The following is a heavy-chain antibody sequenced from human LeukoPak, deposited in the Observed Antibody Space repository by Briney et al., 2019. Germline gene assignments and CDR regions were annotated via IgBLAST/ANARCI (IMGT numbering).Heavy chain of an antibody. CDR1: RFTFSSYA. CDR3: AKDRGYGPYHFDY. V-gene: IGHV3-23*01. J-gene: IGHJ4*02. CDR2: ISGSGGST. Sequence: GGSLRLSCAASRFTFSSYAMSWVRQAPGKGLEWVPAISGSGGSTYYADSVKGRFTISRDNSKNTLYLQMNSLRAEDTTVYYCAKDRGYGPYHFDYWGQGTLVTVSS. D-gene: IGHD5-18*01.